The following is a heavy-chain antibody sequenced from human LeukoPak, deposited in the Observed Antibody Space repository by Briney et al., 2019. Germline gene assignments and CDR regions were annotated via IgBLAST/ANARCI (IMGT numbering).Heavy chain of an antibody. J-gene: IGHJ4*02. V-gene: IGHV1-69*04. CDR2: IIPILGIA. CDR3: ARGARYCSSTSCFYFDY. Sequence: SVKVSCKASGGTFSSYAISWVRQAPGQGLEWMGRIIPILGIANYAQKFQGRVTITADKSTSTAYMELSSLRSEDTAVYYCARGARYCSSTSCFYFDYWGQGTLVTVSS. D-gene: IGHD2-2*01. CDR1: GGTFSSYA.